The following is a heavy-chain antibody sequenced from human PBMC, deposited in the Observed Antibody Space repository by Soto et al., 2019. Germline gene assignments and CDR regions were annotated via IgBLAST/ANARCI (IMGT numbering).Heavy chain of an antibody. V-gene: IGHV4-59*02. CDR1: GDSANSYY. J-gene: IGHJ4*02. Sequence: SETRSPTCTVTGDSANSYYWSWMRHPPGKGLECMGYVYYSGSTNYNPSLKSRVTISVDTSKNQISLRLKSVIAADTAGYYCARAGPSGIHYFDYWGQGSLVTVSS. D-gene: IGHD6-13*01. CDR2: VYYSGST. CDR3: ARAGPSGIHYFDY.